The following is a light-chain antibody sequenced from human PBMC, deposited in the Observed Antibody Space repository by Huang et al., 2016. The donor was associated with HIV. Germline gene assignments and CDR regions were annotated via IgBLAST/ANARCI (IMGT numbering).Light chain of an antibody. Sequence: EVVLTQSPATLSASPGERAALSCRASQSVSSSLAWYQQKPCQAPRLLIYSASTRATGVPARFSGSGAGTEFTLTISSLQSEDFALYYCQQYNNWPPWTFGQGTKVDIK. J-gene: IGKJ1*01. CDR2: SAS. CDR3: QQYNNWPPWT. V-gene: IGKV3-15*01. CDR1: QSVSSS.